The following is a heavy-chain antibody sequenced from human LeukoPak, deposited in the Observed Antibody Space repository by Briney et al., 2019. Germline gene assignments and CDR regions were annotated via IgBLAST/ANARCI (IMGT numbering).Heavy chain of an antibody. D-gene: IGHD6-13*01. J-gene: IGHJ4*02. CDR1: GPYLSGYY. CDR3: ARVFKQQLTN. CDR2: INHSGST. V-gene: IGHV4-34*01. Sequence: PSESLSLACAVYGPYLSGYYWRWVRQPRGKGMEWNGEINHSGSTNYNPSLKSRVTISVDTSKNQFSLKLSSVTAADTAVYYCARVFKQQLTNWGQGTLVTVSS.